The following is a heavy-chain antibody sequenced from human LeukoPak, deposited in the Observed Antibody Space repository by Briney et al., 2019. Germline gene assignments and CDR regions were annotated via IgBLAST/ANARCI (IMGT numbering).Heavy chain of an antibody. CDR3: ARFTMVRGVIIKGVDY. Sequence: SETLSLTCTVSGGSISSGSYYWSWIRQPAGKGLEWIGRIYTSGSTNYNPSLKSRVTISVDTSKNQFSLKLSSVTAADTAVYYCARFTMVRGVIIKGVDYWGQGTLVTVSS. D-gene: IGHD3-10*01. CDR2: IYTSGST. V-gene: IGHV4-61*02. CDR1: GGSISSGSYY. J-gene: IGHJ4*02.